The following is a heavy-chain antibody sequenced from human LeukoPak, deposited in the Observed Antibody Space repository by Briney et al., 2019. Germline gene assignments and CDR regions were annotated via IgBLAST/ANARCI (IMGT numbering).Heavy chain of an antibody. CDR1: GGSISNHY. CDR2: IYYSGST. J-gene: IGHJ5*02. Sequence: PSETLSLTCTVSGGSISNHYWSWIRQAPGKGPEWIGYIYYSGSTNSNPSVKSRVTISVDTSKNEFSLRLSSVTAADTAVYYCAKHLTNAYYDMIWFDPWGQGTLVTVSS. V-gene: IGHV4-59*11. CDR3: AKHLTNAYYDMIWFDP. D-gene: IGHD3-16*01.